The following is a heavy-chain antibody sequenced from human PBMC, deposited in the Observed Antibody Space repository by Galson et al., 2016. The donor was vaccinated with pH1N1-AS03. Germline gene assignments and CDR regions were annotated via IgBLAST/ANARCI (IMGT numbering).Heavy chain of an antibody. CDR2: IGTYT. Sequence: SVKVSCKASGYTFTNYGISWVRQAPGQGLEYMGWIGTYTIYAQNFQGRVTMTSDTSTDTVYMELTRLISDDTAVYYCATDNWNSFDPWGQGTLVAVSS. V-gene: IGHV1-18*01. CDR1: GYTFTNYG. J-gene: IGHJ5*02. CDR3: ATDNWNSFDP. D-gene: IGHD1-1*01.